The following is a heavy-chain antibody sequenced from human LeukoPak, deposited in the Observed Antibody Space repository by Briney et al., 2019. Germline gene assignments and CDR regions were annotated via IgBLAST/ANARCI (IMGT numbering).Heavy chain of an antibody. V-gene: IGHV4-39*07. D-gene: IGHD3-10*01. CDR2: IYYSGST. J-gene: IGHJ4*02. Sequence: PSETLSLTCTVSGGSISSYYWGWIRQPPGKGLEWIGSIYYSGSTYYNPSLKSRVTISVDTSKNQFSLKLSSVTAADTAVYYCARATMVRGPAFGYWGQGTLVTVSS. CDR1: GGSISSYY. CDR3: ARATMVRGPAFGY.